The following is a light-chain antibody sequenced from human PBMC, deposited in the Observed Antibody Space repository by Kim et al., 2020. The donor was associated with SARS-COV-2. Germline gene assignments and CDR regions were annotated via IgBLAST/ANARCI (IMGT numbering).Light chain of an antibody. CDR2: DAS. V-gene: IGKV3-20*01. Sequence: EIVLTQSPGTLSLSPGERATLSCRASQSVSRSYLAWYQQKPGQAPSLLIYDASNRATGVPDRFSGSVSGTDFTLTISRVEPEDVAVYYCQQYGSSPYTVGQGTKLEIK. J-gene: IGKJ2*01. CDR3: QQYGSSPYT. CDR1: QSVSRSY.